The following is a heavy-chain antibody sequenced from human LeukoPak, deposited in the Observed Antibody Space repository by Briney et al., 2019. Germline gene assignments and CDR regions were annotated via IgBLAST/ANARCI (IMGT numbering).Heavy chain of an antibody. J-gene: IGHJ4*01. Sequence: ASVKVSCKTSGYTFSNYGISWVRQAPGQGLEWMGWITAYNGNRLYAQRFQGRITLTTDTSTSTSYMELRSLEYDNTAIYYCARDNDKVVDHWGQGTLVTVSS. V-gene: IGHV1-18*01. CDR3: ARDNDKVVDH. CDR2: ITAYNGNR. CDR1: GYTFSNYG. D-gene: IGHD1-1*01.